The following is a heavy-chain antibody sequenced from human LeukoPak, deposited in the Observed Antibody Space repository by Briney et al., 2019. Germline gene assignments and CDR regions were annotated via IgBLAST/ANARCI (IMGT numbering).Heavy chain of an antibody. CDR3: AKGSSNWRDYYYFDY. V-gene: IGHV3-21*04. J-gene: IGHJ4*02. Sequence: GGSLRLSCAASGFTFSSYSMNWVRQAPGKGLEWVSSISSSSSYIYYADSVKGRFTISRDNAKNSLYLQMNGLRAEDTAVYYCAKGSSNWRDYYYFDYWGQGTLVTVSS. CDR2: ISSSSSYI. CDR1: GFTFSSYS. D-gene: IGHD6-13*01.